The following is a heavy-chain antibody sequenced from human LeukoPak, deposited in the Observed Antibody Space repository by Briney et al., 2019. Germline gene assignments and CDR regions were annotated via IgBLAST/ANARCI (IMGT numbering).Heavy chain of an antibody. CDR3: ARELSGFDY. D-gene: IGHD3-3*01. Sequence: GGSLRLSCAVSGFTFSSSWKSWVRQAPGKGLEWVANIDQDGSEKYYVDSVKGRFTISRDNAKNSLYLQMNSLRDEDTAVFHCARELSGFDYWGQGTLVTVSS. CDR1: GFTFSSSW. J-gene: IGHJ4*02. CDR2: IDQDGSEK. V-gene: IGHV3-7*04.